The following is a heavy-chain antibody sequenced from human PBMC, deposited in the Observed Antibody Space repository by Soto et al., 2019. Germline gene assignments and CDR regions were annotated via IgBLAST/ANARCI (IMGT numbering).Heavy chain of an antibody. D-gene: IGHD3-10*01. V-gene: IGHV4-61*01. Sequence: PSETLSLTCTVSGGSVSSGSYYWSWIRQPPGKGLEWIGYIYYSGSTNYNPSLKSRVTISVDTSKNQFSLKLSSVTAADTAVYYCASLGSGSYVFAGEEINWFDPWGQGTLVTVSS. CDR1: GGSVSSGSYY. CDR2: IYYSGST. J-gene: IGHJ5*02. CDR3: ASLGSGSYVFAGEEINWFDP.